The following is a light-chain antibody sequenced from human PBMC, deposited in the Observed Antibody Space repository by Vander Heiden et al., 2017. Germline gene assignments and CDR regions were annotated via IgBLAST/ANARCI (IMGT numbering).Light chain of an antibody. CDR3: FSIDSSGDHRV. CDR2: EDK. CDR1: ALPKRY. V-gene: IGLV3-10*01. Sequence: SYELTQPPSVSVSPGQTARITCSGDALPKRYAYWYQQKSGQAPVLVIYEDKKRPSGIPERFSGSTPGTVATLTISGAQVEDEADYYCFSIDSSGDHRVFGGGTKLTVL. J-gene: IGLJ3*02.